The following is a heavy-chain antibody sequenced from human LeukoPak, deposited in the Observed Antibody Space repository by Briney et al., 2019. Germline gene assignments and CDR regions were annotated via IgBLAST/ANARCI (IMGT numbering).Heavy chain of an antibody. CDR1: GFTFSNCG. J-gene: IGHJ5*02. D-gene: IGHD3-9*01. V-gene: IGHV3-74*01. CDR3: ARGLRYFDWLNWFDP. CDR2: INSDGSST. Sequence: GGSLRLSCAASGFTFSNCGMHWVRQAPGKGLVWVSRINSDGSSTSYADSVKGRFTISRDNAKNTLYLQMNSLRAEDTAVYYCARGLRYFDWLNWFDPWGQGTLVTVSS.